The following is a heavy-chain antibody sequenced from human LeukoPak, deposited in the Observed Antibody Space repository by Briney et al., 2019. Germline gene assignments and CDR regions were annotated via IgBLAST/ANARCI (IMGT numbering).Heavy chain of an antibody. CDR3: ARAEVPAAVKSGAFDI. Sequence: PGGSLRLACEASGFTFENAWMNWVRQAPGKGLEWVAVIWNDGRNKYCADSVKGRFTISRDNSKNTLYLQMNSLRAEDTAVYYCARAEVPAAVKSGAFDIWGQGTMVTVSS. CDR2: IWNDGRNK. J-gene: IGHJ3*02. D-gene: IGHD2-2*01. CDR1: GFTFENAW. V-gene: IGHV3-33*08.